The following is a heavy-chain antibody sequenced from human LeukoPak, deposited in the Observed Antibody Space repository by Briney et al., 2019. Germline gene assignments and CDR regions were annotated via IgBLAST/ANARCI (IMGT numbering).Heavy chain of an antibody. J-gene: IGHJ4*02. CDR1: GGSISISNYY. CDR2: IYYSGST. CDR3: ARRYRSSWGFYYFDY. Sequence: ETLSLTCTVSGGSISISNYYWGWIRQPPGRGLEWFGSIYYSGSTYYNPSLKSRVSISVDTSKNQFSLKLSSVTAADTAVYYCARRYRSSWGFYYFDYWGQGTLVTVSS. D-gene: IGHD6-13*01. V-gene: IGHV4-39*01.